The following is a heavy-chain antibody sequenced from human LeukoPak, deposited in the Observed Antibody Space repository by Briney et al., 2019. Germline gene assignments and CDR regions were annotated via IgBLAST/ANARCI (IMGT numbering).Heavy chain of an antibody. D-gene: IGHD3-22*01. CDR3: AREYYYDRSVYSPPHAFDI. CDR2: IYYSGST. Sequence: SETLSLTCTVSGGSISTYYWSWIRQPPGKALEWIGYIYYSGSTNYNPSLKSRVTISVDTSKKQFSLKLSSVTAADTAVYYCAREYYYDRSVYSPPHAFDIWGKGTMVTVSS. J-gene: IGHJ3*02. CDR1: GGSISTYY. V-gene: IGHV4-59*01.